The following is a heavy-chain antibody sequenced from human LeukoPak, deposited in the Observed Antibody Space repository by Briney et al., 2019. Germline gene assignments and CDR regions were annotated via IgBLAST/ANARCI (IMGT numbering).Heavy chain of an antibody. V-gene: IGHV3-23*01. J-gene: IGHJ4*02. CDR1: GFTLSSYA. Sequence: GGSLRLSCAASGFTLSSYAMSWGRQAPGKGLEWVSAISDTGNTYHADSVKGRFTISRDSSKNTLFLQMNRLRPEDAAVYYCAKAPVTTCRGAFCYPFDYWGLGTLVTVSS. D-gene: IGHD2-15*01. CDR2: ISDTGNT. CDR3: AKAPVTTCRGAFCYPFDY.